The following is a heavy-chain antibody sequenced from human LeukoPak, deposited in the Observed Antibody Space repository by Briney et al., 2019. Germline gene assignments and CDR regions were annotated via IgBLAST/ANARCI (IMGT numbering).Heavy chain of an antibody. CDR2: ISGSGSST. CDR3: ARDFYDSSGPLTVNRGDY. Sequence: GGSLRLSCAASGFTFSTYAMSWVRQAPGKGLEWVSVISGSGSSTYYADSVKGRFTISRDNSKNTLYLQMNSLRAEDTAVYYCARDFYDSSGPLTVNRGDYWGQGTLVTVSS. D-gene: IGHD3-22*01. CDR1: GFTFSTYA. J-gene: IGHJ4*02. V-gene: IGHV3-23*01.